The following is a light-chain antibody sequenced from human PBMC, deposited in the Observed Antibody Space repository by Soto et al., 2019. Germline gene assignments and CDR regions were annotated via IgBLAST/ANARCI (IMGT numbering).Light chain of an antibody. CDR2: KAS. Sequence: DIPMTQSSSTLYASVGDRVTITCRASQSISSWLAWYQQKPGKAPKLLIYKASSLESGVPSRFSGSGSGTEFTLTISSLQPDDGATDYGQQSNSYPWTFDQGTKVDIK. CDR3: QQSNSYPWT. CDR1: QSISSW. J-gene: IGKJ1*01. V-gene: IGKV1-5*03.